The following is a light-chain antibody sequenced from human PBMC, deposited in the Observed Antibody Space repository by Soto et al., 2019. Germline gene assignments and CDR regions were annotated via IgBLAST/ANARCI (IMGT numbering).Light chain of an antibody. CDR1: QSVRTN. V-gene: IGKV3-15*01. Sequence: EIVMTQSPATLSGSPGERATLSCRASQSVRTNLAWYQQKPGQPPRLLIYNSFIRATVVSAKFSGSGSGTDFTLTINSLQSEDFAVYFCQQYDNWPPYTFGQGTRLEI. J-gene: IGKJ2*01. CDR3: QQYDNWPPYT. CDR2: NSF.